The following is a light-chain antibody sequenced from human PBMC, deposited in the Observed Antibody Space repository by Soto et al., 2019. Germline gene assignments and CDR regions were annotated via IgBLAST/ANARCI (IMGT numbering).Light chain of an antibody. CDR1: QSISNW. CDR3: HQYYSYVYT. CDR2: DAS. J-gene: IGKJ2*01. V-gene: IGKV1-5*01. Sequence: DIQMTQSPSTRSASVGDRVTITCRASQSISNWLAWYQQKPGKAPKLLIYDASNLESGVPSRFSGSGSATEFTLTISSLQPDDFATYYCHQYYSYVYTFGQGTKVDIK.